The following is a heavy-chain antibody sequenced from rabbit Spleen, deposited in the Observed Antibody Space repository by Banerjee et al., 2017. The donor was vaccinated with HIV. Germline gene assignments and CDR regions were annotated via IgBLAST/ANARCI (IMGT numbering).Heavy chain of an antibody. CDR2: INAATAKP. CDR1: GFTISSSDY. J-gene: IGHJ6*01. V-gene: IGHV1S40*01. CDR3: ARDTGSSFSSYGMDL. Sequence: QSLEESGGDLVKPGASLTLTCTASGFTISSSDYMCWVRQAPGKGLEWIGCINAATAKPVYATWAKGRFTISRTSSTTVTLRMTSLTAADTATYFCARDTGSSFSSYGMDLWGPGTLVTVS. D-gene: IGHD8-1*01.